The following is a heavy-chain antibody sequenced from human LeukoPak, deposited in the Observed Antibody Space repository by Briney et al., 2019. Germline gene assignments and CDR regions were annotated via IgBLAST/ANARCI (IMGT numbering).Heavy chain of an antibody. CDR1: GFTFSSYG. V-gene: IGHV3-33*01. D-gene: IGHD3-9*01. Sequence: PGGSLRLSCAASGFTFSSYGMHWVRQAPGKGLEWVAVIWYDGSNKYYADSVKGRFTISRDNSKNTLYLQMNSLRAEDTAVYYCARDRRQYYDILTGLYGMDVWGQGTTVTVSS. J-gene: IGHJ6*02. CDR3: ARDRRQYYDILTGLYGMDV. CDR2: IWYDGSNK.